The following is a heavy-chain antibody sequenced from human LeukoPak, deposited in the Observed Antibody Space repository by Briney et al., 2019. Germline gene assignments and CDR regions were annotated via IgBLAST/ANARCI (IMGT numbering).Heavy chain of an antibody. V-gene: IGHV3-7*01. J-gene: IGHJ4*02. D-gene: IGHD6-13*01. Sequence: GGSLRLSCAASGFTFSSYWMSWVRQAPGKGLEWVANIKYDGDEEYYVDSVKGRFTISRDNAKNSLYLQLNSLRVEDTAVYYCKSGGAAPGNFDNWGQGTLVTVSP. CDR2: IKYDGDEE. CDR1: GFTFSSYW. CDR3: KSGGAAPGNFDN.